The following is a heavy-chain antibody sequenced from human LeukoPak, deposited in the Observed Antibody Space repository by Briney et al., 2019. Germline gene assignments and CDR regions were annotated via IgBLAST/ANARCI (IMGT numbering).Heavy chain of an antibody. CDR3: ARDPVGGSTIFDS. V-gene: IGHV6-1*01. Sequence: SRTLSLTCAISGDSVSSDSAAWNWIRQSPSRGLEWLARTYYRSKWYYDYALAVKSRITINPDTSKNQFSLQLNSVTPEDTAVYFCARDPVGGSTIFDSWGQGTLVTVSS. J-gene: IGHJ4*02. CDR2: TYYRSKWYY. D-gene: IGHD1-26*01. CDR1: GDSVSSDSAA.